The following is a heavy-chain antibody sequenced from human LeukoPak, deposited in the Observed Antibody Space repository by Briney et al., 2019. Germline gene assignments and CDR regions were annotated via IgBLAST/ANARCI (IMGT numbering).Heavy chain of an antibody. CDR3: ARRVHYYDSSGFWPSDAFDI. CDR1: GFTVSSNY. D-gene: IGHD3-22*01. V-gene: IGHV3-66*01. J-gene: IGHJ3*02. Sequence: GGSLRLSCAASGFTVSSNYMSWVRQAPGKGLEWVSVIYSGGSTYYADSVKGRFTISRDNSKNTLYLQMNSLRAEDTAVYYCARRVHYYDSSGFWPSDAFDIWGQGTMVTVSS. CDR2: IYSGGST.